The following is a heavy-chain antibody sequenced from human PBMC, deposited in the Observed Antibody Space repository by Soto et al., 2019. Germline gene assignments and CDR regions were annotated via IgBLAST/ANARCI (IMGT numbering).Heavy chain of an antibody. CDR1: GFTFSSYA. J-gene: IGHJ4*02. D-gene: IGHD1-26*01. CDR3: ANSAPLVGATSDYFDY. V-gene: IGHV3-23*01. CDR2: ISGSGGST. Sequence: GGSLRLSCAASGFTFSSYAMSWVRQAPGKGLEWVSAISGSGGSTYYADSVKGRFTISRDNSKNTLYLQMNSLRAEDTAVYYCANSAPLVGATSDYFDYWGQGTLVTVSS.